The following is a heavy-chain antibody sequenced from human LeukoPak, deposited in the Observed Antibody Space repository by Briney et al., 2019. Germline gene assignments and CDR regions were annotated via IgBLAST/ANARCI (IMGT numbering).Heavy chain of an antibody. D-gene: IGHD5-12*01. CDR1: GGSISSNNW. V-gene: IGHV4-4*02. J-gene: IGHJ4*02. CDR3: ASSDGQPPRFDSSYDVFDY. Sequence: PSETLSLTCAVSGGSISSNNWWSWVRQPPGKGLEWIGEIYHSGSTNYNPSLKSRVTISVDKSKNQFSLKLRSVTAADTALYYCASSDGQPPRFDSSYDVFDYWGQGTLVTVSS. CDR2: IYHSGST.